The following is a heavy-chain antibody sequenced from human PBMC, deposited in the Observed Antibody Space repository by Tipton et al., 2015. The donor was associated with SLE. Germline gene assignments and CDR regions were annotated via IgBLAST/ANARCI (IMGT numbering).Heavy chain of an antibody. CDR1: GYSFATYW. V-gene: IGHV5-51*01. J-gene: IGHJ4*02. D-gene: IGHD1-26*01. CDR2: IYLSDSDI. Sequence: QLVQSGAEVKKPGESLKISCQGFGYSFATYWIGWVRQMPGKGLEWMGIIYLSDSDIRYSPSFQGQVTISADKSINTAYLQWSSLKASDTAVYYCARHRADKKIVGATLGVFDYWGQGTRVTVSS. CDR3: ARHRADKKIVGATLGVFDY.